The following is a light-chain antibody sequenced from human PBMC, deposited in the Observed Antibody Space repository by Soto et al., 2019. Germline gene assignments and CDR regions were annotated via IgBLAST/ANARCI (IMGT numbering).Light chain of an antibody. CDR1: QTISNNY. V-gene: IGKV3-20*01. CDR3: QQYSSSPPT. J-gene: IGKJ1*01. Sequence: DIVLTQSPGTLSLSPGETVTLSCRASQTISNNYLAWYQQKPGQAPRLLIYTASDRAAGIPDRFSGSGSGADFILTISRLEPEDFAVYHCQQYSSSPPTFGQGTKVEVK. CDR2: TAS.